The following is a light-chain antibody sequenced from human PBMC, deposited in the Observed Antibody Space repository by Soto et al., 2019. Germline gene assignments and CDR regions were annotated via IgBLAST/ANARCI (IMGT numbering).Light chain of an antibody. CDR1: QSISSY. CDR2: AAS. J-gene: IGKJ1*01. Sequence: DIQLTQSPSSLPASVVDRLTITCRASQSISSYLNWYQQKPGKAPKLLIYAASSLQSGVPSRFSGSGSGTDFTLTISSLQPEDFATYYCQQSYSTPKTFGQGTKVDIK. CDR3: QQSYSTPKT. V-gene: IGKV1-39*01.